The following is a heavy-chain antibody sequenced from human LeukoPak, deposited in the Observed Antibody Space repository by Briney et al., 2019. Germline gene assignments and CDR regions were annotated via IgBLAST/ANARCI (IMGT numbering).Heavy chain of an antibody. CDR1: GFTVSSNY. CDR2: IYSGGST. J-gene: IGHJ3*02. CDR3: AKDDDSSGYYTDAFDI. D-gene: IGHD3-22*01. Sequence: GGSLRLSCAASGFTVSSNYMSWVRQAPGKGLEWVSVIYSGGSTYYADSVKGRFTISRDNSKNTLYLQMNSLRAEDTAVYYCAKDDDSSGYYTDAFDIWGQGTMVTVSS. V-gene: IGHV3-66*01.